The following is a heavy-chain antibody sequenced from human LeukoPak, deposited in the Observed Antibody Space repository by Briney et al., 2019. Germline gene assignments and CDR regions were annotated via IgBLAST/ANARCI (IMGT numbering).Heavy chain of an antibody. CDR1: GGSISSSSYY. CDR3: ARTQYVDYYDSSGYDY. CDR2: IYYSGST. D-gene: IGHD3-22*01. Sequence: SETLSLTCTVSGGSISSSSYYWGWIHQPPGKGLEWIGSIYYSGSTYYNPSLKSRVTISVDTSKNQFSLKLSSVTAADTAVYYCARTQYVDYYDSSGYDYWGQGTLVTVSS. J-gene: IGHJ4*02. V-gene: IGHV4-39*01.